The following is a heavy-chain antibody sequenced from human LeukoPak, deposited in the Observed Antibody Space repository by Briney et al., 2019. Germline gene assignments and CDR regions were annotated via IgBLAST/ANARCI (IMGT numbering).Heavy chain of an antibody. CDR3: ARDNWNYGSSMDV. Sequence: SETLSLTCTVSGGSISSYYWSWIRQPPGKGLEWIGNIYYSGSTNYNPSLKSRVTISVDTSKNQFSLKLSSVTAADTAVYYCARDNWNYGSSMDVWGQGTTVTVSS. J-gene: IGHJ6*02. CDR1: GGSISSYY. D-gene: IGHD1-7*01. V-gene: IGHV4-59*01. CDR2: IYYSGST.